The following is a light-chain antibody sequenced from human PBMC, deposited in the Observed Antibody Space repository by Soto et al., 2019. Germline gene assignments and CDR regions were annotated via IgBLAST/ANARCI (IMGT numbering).Light chain of an antibody. CDR1: QSISSY. J-gene: IGKJ4*01. V-gene: IGKV1-39*01. CDR2: AAS. Sequence: DIQMTQSPSSLSASVGDRVTITCRASQSISSYLHWYQQKPGKAPKLLIYAASSLQSGVPSRFRGSGSGTDFTLTISCLQPEEFATYYCERSFSTPLTFGGGTQVEIK. CDR3: ERSFSTPLT.